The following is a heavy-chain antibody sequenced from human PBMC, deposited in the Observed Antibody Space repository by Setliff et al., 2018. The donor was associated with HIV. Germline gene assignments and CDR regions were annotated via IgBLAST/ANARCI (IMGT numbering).Heavy chain of an antibody. CDR2: IWYDGSNK. CDR1: GFSFSSYA. J-gene: IGHJ4*02. Sequence: GGSLRLSCAASGFSFSSYAMHWVRQAPGKGMEWVAVIWYDGSNKYYADSVKGRFTISRDNSKNTLYLQMNSLRAEDTAVYYCAKDRWGGKPYYFDYWGQGTLVTVSS. V-gene: IGHV3-33*06. D-gene: IGHD7-27*01. CDR3: AKDRWGGKPYYFDY.